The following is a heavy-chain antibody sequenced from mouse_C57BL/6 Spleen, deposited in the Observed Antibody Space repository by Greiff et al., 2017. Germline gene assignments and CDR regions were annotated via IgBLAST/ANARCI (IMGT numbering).Heavy chain of an antibody. CDR2: IYPADGDT. V-gene: IGHV1-82*01. J-gene: IGHJ3*01. CDR1: GYAFSSSW. CDR3: ARACAY. Sequence: VQLQQSGPELVKPGASVKISCKASGYAFSSSWMNWVKQRPGQGLEWIGRIYPADGDTNYNGKFKGKATLTADKSSSTAYLHLSSLTSADSAVXICARACAYWGQGTLVTVSS.